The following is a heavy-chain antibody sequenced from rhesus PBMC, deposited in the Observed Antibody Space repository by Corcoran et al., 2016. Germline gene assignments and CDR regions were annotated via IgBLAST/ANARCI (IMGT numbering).Heavy chain of an antibody. Sequence: EVQLVESGGGLAQPGGSLRLSCAAFGFHFSNYYMAWVRQAPGKGLEWVSRITNTADNTWYADSVRGRFTISRENAKNTLYLQMNSLRAEDTAVYYCARADWGSDYWGQGVLVTVSS. CDR2: ITNTADNT. D-gene: IGHD7-45*01. V-gene: IGHV3-178*01. J-gene: IGHJ4*01. CDR3: ARADWGSDY. CDR1: GFHFSNYY.